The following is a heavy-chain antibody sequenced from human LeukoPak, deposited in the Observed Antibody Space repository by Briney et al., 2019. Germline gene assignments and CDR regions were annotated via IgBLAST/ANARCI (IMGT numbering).Heavy chain of an antibody. D-gene: IGHD3-10*01. J-gene: IGHJ4*02. CDR3: ARGYGSGSYYQR. CDR2: INHSGST. V-gene: IGHV4-34*01. CDR1: GGSFSGFY. Sequence: SETLSLTCAVYGGSFSGFYWSWIRQPPGKRLEWIGEINHSGSTNYNPSLKSRVTISVDTSKNQFSLKLSSVTAADTAVYYCARGYGSGSYYQRWGQGTLVTVSS.